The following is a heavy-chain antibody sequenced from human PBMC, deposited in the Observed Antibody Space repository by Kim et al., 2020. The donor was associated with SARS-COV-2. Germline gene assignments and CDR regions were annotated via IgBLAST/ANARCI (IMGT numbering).Heavy chain of an antibody. CDR1: GGSISSSSYY. CDR2: IYYSGST. J-gene: IGHJ4*01. Sequence: SETLSLTCTVSGGSISSSSYYWGWIRQPPGKGLEWIGSIYYSGSTYYNPSLKSRVTISVDTSKNQFSLKLSSVTAADTAVYYCARVGSSGDLQNPLDYWG. CDR3: ARVGSSGDLQNPLDY. V-gene: IGHV4-39*07. D-gene: IGHD1-1*01.